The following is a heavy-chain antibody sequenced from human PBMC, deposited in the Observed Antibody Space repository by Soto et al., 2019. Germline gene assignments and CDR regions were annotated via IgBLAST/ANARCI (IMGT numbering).Heavy chain of an antibody. CDR2: VIPVHGVT. CDR3: ARNLGYSSAGGDN. D-gene: IGHD6-19*01. CDR1: GDTFSSYT. V-gene: IGHV1-69*02. Sequence: QVQLVQSGAEVKKPGSSVNVSCKAPGDTFSSYTFTWLRQAPGQGLEWMGRVIPVHGVTNYALKFQGRVTITADRSTSTVYMELSSLTSEDTAKYYCARNLGYSSAGGDNWGQGTQVTVSS. J-gene: IGHJ4*02.